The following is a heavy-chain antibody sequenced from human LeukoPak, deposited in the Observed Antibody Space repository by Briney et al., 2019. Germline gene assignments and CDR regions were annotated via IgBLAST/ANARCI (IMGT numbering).Heavy chain of an antibody. CDR3: ARVDGVTVPYYFDY. CDR1: GGSISSYY. D-gene: IGHD2-2*01. Sequence: SETLSLTCTVSGGSISSYYWSWIRQPPGKGLEWIGYIYYSGSTNYNPSLKSRVTISVDTSKNQFSLKLSSVTAADTAVYYCARVDGVTVPYYFDYWGQGTLVTVSS. V-gene: IGHV4-59*01. J-gene: IGHJ4*02. CDR2: IYYSGST.